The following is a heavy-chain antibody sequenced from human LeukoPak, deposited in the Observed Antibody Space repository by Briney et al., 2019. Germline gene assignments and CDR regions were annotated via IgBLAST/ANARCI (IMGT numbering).Heavy chain of an antibody. CDR2: IIPIFGTA. CDR1: GGTFSSYA. D-gene: IGHD3-3*01. J-gene: IGHJ4*02. Sequence: VASVKVSCKASGGTFSSYAISWVRQAPGQGLEWMGGIIPIFGTANCAQKFQGRVTITTDESTSTAYMELSSLRSEDTAVYYCARAETGLRFLEWFAYWGQGTLVTVSS. V-gene: IGHV1-69*05. CDR3: ARAETGLRFLEWFAY.